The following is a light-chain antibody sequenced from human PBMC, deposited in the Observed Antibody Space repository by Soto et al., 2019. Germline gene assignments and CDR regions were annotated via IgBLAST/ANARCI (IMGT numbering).Light chain of an antibody. J-gene: IGKJ3*01. CDR1: QSISSY. CDR2: AAS. CDR3: QQSYSTPPFS. V-gene: IGKV1-39*01. Sequence: DIQMTQSPSSLSASVGDRVTITCRASQSISSYLNWYQQKPGKAPKLLIYAASSLQSAVPSRFSGNGSGTDFTLTISSLQPEDFATYYCQQSYSTPPFSFGPGTKVDIK.